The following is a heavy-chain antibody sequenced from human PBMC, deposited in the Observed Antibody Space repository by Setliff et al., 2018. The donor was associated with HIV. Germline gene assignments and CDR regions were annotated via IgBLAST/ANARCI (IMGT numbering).Heavy chain of an antibody. CDR1: GGSISSSNW. Sequence: SEPLSLTCAVSGGSISSSNWWSWVRQPPGKGLEWIGRVYTSGSATYNPSLKSRVSISTDTSTNQFSLKLNSVTVADTAVYYCAREVKLALCSGGSCPRAYYSGLDVWGQGTTVTVSS. CDR2: VYTSGSA. V-gene: IGHV4-4*02. D-gene: IGHD2-15*01. CDR3: AREVKLALCSGGSCPRAYYSGLDV. J-gene: IGHJ6*02.